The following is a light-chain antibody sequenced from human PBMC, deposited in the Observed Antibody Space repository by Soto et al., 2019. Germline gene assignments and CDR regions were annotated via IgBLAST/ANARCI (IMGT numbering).Light chain of an antibody. CDR1: QSFSSH. V-gene: IGKV3-11*01. CDR2: DVS. CDR3: QQRPNWKIT. J-gene: IGKJ4*01. Sequence: EIVLTQSPATLSLSPGEGATLSCRASQSFSSHLAWYQQKPGQAPRLLMYDVSNRATGIPARFTGSGSGTHFTLNIRCLEHEDFAVYSCQQRPNWKITFGGGTKVEIK.